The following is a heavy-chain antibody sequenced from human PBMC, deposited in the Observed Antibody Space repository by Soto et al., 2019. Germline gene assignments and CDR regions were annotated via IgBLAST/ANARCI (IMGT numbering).Heavy chain of an antibody. Sequence: QVQLVESGGGVVQPGRSLRLSCAASGFTFSSYGMHWVRKAPGKGLEWVAVISYDGSNKYYADSVKGRFTISRDNSKNTLYLQMNSLRAEDTAVYYCANGRDGYNGFDYWGQGTLVTVSS. J-gene: IGHJ4*02. D-gene: IGHD5-12*01. V-gene: IGHV3-30*18. CDR3: ANGRDGYNGFDY. CDR1: GFTFSSYG. CDR2: ISYDGSNK.